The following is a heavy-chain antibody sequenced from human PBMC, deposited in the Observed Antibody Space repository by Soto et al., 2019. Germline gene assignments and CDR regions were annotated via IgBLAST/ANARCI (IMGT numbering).Heavy chain of an antibody. V-gene: IGHV4-4*07. J-gene: IGHJ4*02. Sequence: QVQLQESGPGLVKPSETLSLTCTVSGGSISSYYWSWIRQPAGKGLVWIGRIYTNGSTNYNPSLKSRVTMSVDTSKNPFSLKLSSVTAADTAVYYCARGGDYVWGSYVYDYWGQGTLVTVSS. CDR1: GGSISSYY. CDR3: ARGGDYVWGSYVYDY. D-gene: IGHD3-16*01. CDR2: IYTNGST.